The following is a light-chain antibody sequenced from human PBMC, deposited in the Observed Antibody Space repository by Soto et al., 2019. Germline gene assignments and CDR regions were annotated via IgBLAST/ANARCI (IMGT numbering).Light chain of an antibody. V-gene: IGKV2-28*01. J-gene: IGKJ1*01. CDR1: QSLLHSNGYDS. Sequence: EIVMTQSPLSLPVTPGEPASISCRSSQSLLHSNGYDSLDWYLQKPGQSPQLLIYLGSHRASGVTARFSGSGSGTDFTLNISRVEADDVGVYYCMQAQQSPPTFGQGTKVEIK. CDR2: LGS. CDR3: MQAQQSPPT.